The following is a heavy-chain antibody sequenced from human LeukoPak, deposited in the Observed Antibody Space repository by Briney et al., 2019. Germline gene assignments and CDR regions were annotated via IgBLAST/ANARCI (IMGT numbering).Heavy chain of an antibody. CDR1: GFTFSSYE. CDR2: IWYDEITK. CDR3: AKDSSDYYFDY. J-gene: IGHJ4*02. D-gene: IGHD3-22*01. Sequence: GGSLRLSCAASGFTFSSYEMNWVRQAPGKGLEWLAFIWYDEITKNYADSVKGRFTISRDNSKNTLYVQLNSLRPDDTAVYYCAKDSSDYYFDYWGQGTLVTVSS. V-gene: IGHV3-30*02.